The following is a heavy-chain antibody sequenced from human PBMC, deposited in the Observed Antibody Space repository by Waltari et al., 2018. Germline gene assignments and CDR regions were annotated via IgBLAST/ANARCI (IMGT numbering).Heavy chain of an antibody. CDR2: ISPILVTA. J-gene: IGHJ4*02. V-gene: IGHV1-69*08. CDR1: GGTFSSYA. Sequence: QVQLVQSGAEVKKPGSSVKVSCKASGGTFSSYAISWVRQAPGQGLEWMGRISPILVTANYAQKFQGRVTITADKSTSTAYMELSSLRSEDTAVYYCARDINCSGGSCYSRWGQGTLVTVSS. CDR3: ARDINCSGGSCYSR. D-gene: IGHD2-15*01.